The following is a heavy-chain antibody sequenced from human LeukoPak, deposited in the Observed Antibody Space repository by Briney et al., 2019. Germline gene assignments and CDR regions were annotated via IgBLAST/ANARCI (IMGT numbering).Heavy chain of an antibody. J-gene: IGHJ4*02. CDR3: ASDDSSGYYGSAMKSFVY. D-gene: IGHD3-22*01. V-gene: IGHV1-69*01. Sequence: SVKVSCKASGGTFSSYAISWVRQAPGQGLEWMGGIIPIFGTANYAQKFQGRVTITADESTSTAYMELSSLRSEDTAVYYCASDDSSGYYGSAMKSFVYWGQGTLVTVSS. CDR1: GGTFSSYA. CDR2: IIPIFGTA.